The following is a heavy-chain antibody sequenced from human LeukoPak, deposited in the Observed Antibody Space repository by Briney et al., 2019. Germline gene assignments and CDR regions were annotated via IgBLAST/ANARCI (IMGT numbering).Heavy chain of an antibody. Sequence: ASVKVSCKASGYTFTGYYMHWARQAPGQGFEWMGWINPNSGGTNYAQKFQGRVTMTRDTSISTAYMELSRLRSDDTAVYYCARAHVLLWFGELLDWFDPWGQGTLVTVSS. CDR1: GYTFTGYY. CDR3: ARAHVLLWFGELLDWFDP. J-gene: IGHJ5*02. D-gene: IGHD3-10*01. CDR2: INPNSGGT. V-gene: IGHV1-2*02.